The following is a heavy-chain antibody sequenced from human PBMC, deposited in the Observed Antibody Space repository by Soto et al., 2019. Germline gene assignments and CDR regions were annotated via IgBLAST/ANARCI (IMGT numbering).Heavy chain of an antibody. CDR3: ARHYGAVVADY. J-gene: IGHJ4*02. V-gene: IGHV4-39*01. Sequence: QLQLQESGPGLVKPSETLSLTCTVSGGSISSNCYYWGWIRQPPGMVLEWFGCIFYSVSTYYNPSRKSRVAMSVYTSKNQFSLTLSSVTAADTAVDYWARHYGAVVADYWGQGTLVTVSS. D-gene: IGHD6-19*01. CDR2: IFYSVST. CDR1: GGSISSNCYY.